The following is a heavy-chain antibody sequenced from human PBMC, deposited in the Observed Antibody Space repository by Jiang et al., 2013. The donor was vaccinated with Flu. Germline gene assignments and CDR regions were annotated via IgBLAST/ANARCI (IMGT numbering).Heavy chain of an antibody. V-gene: IGHV1-46*03. CDR1: GYTFTNFY. Sequence: CKASGYTFTNFYMHWVRQAPGKGLEWMAMINPRGASTTYAQKFQGRVIVTRDTSTSTVYVELSSLKSEDTAVYYCATYTYGPKAFDHWGQGTLVTVSS. CDR3: ATYTYGPKAFDH. J-gene: IGHJ4*02. CDR2: INPRGAST. D-gene: IGHD4-17*01.